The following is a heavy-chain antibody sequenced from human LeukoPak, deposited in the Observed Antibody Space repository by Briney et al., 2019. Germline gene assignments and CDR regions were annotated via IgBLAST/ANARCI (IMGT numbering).Heavy chain of an antibody. J-gene: IGHJ4*02. Sequence: HPGGSLRLSCAASGFTFSSYAMSWVRQAPGKGLEWVSAISGSGGSTYYADSVKGRFTISRDNSKNTLYLQMNSLRAEDTAVYYCAKDLDFWSGYSSYWGQGTLVTVSS. V-gene: IGHV3-23*01. CDR1: GFTFSSYA. CDR3: AKDLDFWSGYSSY. D-gene: IGHD3-3*01. CDR2: ISGSGGST.